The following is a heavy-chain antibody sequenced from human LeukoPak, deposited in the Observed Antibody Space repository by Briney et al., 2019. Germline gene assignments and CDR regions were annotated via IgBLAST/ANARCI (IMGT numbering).Heavy chain of an antibody. CDR3: ARDELVHPLFY. J-gene: IGHJ4*02. CDR1: VGSISSGVYS. D-gene: IGHD6-13*01. V-gene: IGHV4-61*02. CDR2: IYTSGST. Sequence: PSETLSLTCTVSVGSISSGVYSWIWIRQPAGKGLEWIGRIYTSGSTNYNPSLKSRVTMSVDTSKNKFSLRMSSVTAADTAVYYCARDELVHPLFYWGQGTLVTVSS.